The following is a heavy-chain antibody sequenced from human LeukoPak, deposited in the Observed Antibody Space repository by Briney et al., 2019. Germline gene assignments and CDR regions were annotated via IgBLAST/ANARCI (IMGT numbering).Heavy chain of an antibody. J-gene: IGHJ6*04. CDR1: GFTFSSYG. V-gene: IGHV3-23*01. D-gene: IGHD3-10*02. CDR3: AELGITMIGGV. Sequence: GGSLRLSCAASGFTFSSYGMSWVRQAPGKGLEWVSAISGSGDRTNYADSVKGRFTISRDNSKNTLYLQMNSLRAEDTAVYYCAELGITMIGGVWGKGTTVTISS. CDR2: ISGSGDRT.